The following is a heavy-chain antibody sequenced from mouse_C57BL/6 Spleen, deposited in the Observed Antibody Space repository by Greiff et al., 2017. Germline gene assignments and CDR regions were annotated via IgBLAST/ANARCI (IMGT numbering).Heavy chain of an antibody. V-gene: IGHV2-9-1*01. Sequence: VKLMESGPGLVAPSQSLSITCTVSGFSLTSYAISWVRQPPGKGLEWLGVIWTGGGTNYNSALKSRLSISKDNSKSQVFLKMNSLQTDDTARYYCARPFYYYGSSYEGYYAMDYWGQGTSVTVSS. CDR2: IWTGGGT. CDR3: ARPFYYYGSSYEGYYAMDY. CDR1: GFSLTSYA. J-gene: IGHJ4*01. D-gene: IGHD1-1*01.